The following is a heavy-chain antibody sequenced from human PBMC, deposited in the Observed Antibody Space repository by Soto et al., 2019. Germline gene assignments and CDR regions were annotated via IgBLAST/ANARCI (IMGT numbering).Heavy chain of an antibody. CDR3: ARAFVGSYDY. CDR1: GFTVSSYY. CDR2: IYSSGPT. J-gene: IGHJ4*02. V-gene: IGHV3-53*01. Sequence: PGGSLRLSCAASGFTVSSYYMNWVRLVPEKGLEWVSVIYSSGPTFYADSVRGRFTISRDNSKNTLYLQMNSLRVEDTAVYYCARAFVGSYDYWGQGTLVTVSS. D-gene: IGHD2-15*01.